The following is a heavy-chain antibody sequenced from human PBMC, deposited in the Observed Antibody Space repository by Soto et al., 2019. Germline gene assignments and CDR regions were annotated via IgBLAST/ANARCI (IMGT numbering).Heavy chain of an antibody. D-gene: IGHD6-19*01. CDR1: GFTFSDYV. J-gene: IGHJ4*02. V-gene: IGHV3-30*18. Sequence: VQLVESGGGVVQPGRSLRLSCAASGFTFSDYVMHWVRQAPGKGLEWVAVVSHDGRNTHYADSVKGRFTISRDSSKNTVSLEMTSLRAEDPAVYYCAKGGRQWLVTSDFNYWGQGALVTVSS. CDR3: AKGGRQWLVTSDFNY. CDR2: VSHDGRNT.